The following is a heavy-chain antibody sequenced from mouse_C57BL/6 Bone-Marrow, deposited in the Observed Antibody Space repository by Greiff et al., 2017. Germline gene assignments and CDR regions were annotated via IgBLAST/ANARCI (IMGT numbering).Heavy chain of an antibody. V-gene: IGHV1-55*01. J-gene: IGHJ2*01. CDR1: GYTFTSYW. Sequence: QVQLQQPGAELVKPGASVKMSCKASGYTFTSYWITWVKQRPGQGLEWFGDIYPTSGRTNYNAKFKSKAILTVDTSSNTAYMQLSSLTSEDSAVFYCARSGPLGRSFDYWGQGTTLTVSS. CDR2: IYPTSGRT. D-gene: IGHD4-1*01. CDR3: ARSGPLGRSFDY.